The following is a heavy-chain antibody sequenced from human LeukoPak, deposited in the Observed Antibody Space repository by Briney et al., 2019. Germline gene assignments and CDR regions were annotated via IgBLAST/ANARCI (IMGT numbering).Heavy chain of an antibody. Sequence: PGGSLRLSCAASGFTFSSYWMSWVRQAPGKGLEWVANIKQDGSEKYYVDSVKGRFTISRDNAKNSLYLQMNSLRAEDTAVYYCARVIHQLLYPYYFDYWGQGTLVTVSS. V-gene: IGHV3-7*01. J-gene: IGHJ4*02. D-gene: IGHD2-2*02. CDR2: IKQDGSEK. CDR1: GFTFSSYW. CDR3: ARVIHQLLYPYYFDY.